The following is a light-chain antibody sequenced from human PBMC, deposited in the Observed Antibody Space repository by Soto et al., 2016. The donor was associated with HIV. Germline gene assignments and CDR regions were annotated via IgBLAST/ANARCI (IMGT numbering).Light chain of an antibody. CDR1: KLGGKY. Sequence: SYELTQAPSVSVSPGQTVSITCSGDKLGGKYTSWYQQKPGQSPLLVMYQDNKRPSGIPERFSASSSGNTATLTISGTQAMDEADYYXQAWDSSSSYVFGPGTKVTVL. CDR2: QDN. J-gene: IGLJ1*01. CDR3: QAWDSSSSYV. V-gene: IGLV3-1*01.